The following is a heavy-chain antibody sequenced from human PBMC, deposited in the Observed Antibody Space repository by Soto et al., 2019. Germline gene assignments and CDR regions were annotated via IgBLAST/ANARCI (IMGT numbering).Heavy chain of an antibody. CDR1: GYRFTSYG. D-gene: IGHD2-8*01. J-gene: IGHJ5*02. CDR3: VRVTVYNTYYDP. V-gene: IGHV1-18*04. Sequence: VASVKVSCKASGYRFTSYGLTWVRQAPGQGLEWMGWISGKDGKIDYAQKFQDRVTMTTDTSTDTAYMELKNLRSDDTALYYCVRVTVYNTYYDPWGQGTLVTVSS. CDR2: ISGKDGKI.